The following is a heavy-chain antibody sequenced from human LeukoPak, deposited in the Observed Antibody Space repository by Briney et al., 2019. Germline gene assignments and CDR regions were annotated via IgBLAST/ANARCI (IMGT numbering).Heavy chain of an antibody. CDR3: AREGGSGSYSYYYMDV. CDR1: GGSFSGYY. V-gene: IGHV4-34*01. CDR2: INHSGST. D-gene: IGHD3-10*01. J-gene: IGHJ6*03. Sequence: TSETLSLTCAVYGGSFSGYYWSWIRQPPGKGLEWIGEINHSGSTNYNPSLKSRVTISVDTSKNQFSLKLSSVTAADTAVYYCAREGGSGSYSYYYMDVWGKGTTVTVSS.